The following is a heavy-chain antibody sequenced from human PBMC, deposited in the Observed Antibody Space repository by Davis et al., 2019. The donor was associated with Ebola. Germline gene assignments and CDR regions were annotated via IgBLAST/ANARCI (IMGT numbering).Heavy chain of an antibody. V-gene: IGHV4-30-4*01. D-gene: IGHD2-2*02. Sequence: SETLSLTCNVSGGSISSGDFYWSWIRQRPGRGLEWIAYMYYSGDTYYNPSLKSRVSLSIDKSKNQFSLRLTSVTAADTAVYYCARALVVPAAILDYYYYGMDVWGQGTTVTVSS. CDR1: GGSISSGDFY. CDR3: ARALVVPAAILDYYYYGMDV. J-gene: IGHJ6*02. CDR2: MYYSGDT.